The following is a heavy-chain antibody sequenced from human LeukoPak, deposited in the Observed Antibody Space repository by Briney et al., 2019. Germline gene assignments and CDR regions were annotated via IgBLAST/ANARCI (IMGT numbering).Heavy chain of an antibody. J-gene: IGHJ3*02. CDR1: GYSISSGYY. CDR2: FYDSGST. Sequence: KPSETLSLTCTVSGYSISSGYYWGWIRQPPGKGLEWIGTFYDSGSTYYNPSLKSRVTMSVDTSKNQFSLKMSSVTAADTAVYYCARVWVDTGAFDIWGQGTMVTVSS. D-gene: IGHD5-18*01. V-gene: IGHV4-38-2*02. CDR3: ARVWVDTGAFDI.